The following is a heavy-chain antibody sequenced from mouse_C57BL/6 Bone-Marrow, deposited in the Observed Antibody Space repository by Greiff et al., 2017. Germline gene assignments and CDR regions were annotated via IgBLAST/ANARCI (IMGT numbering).Heavy chain of an antibody. CDR2: ICSGGSYT. CDR1: GFPFSSYG. D-gene: IGHD3-2*02. J-gene: IGHJ2*01. CDR3: ARLDSSGYFDY. Sequence: EVHLVESGGDLVKPGGSLKLSCAASGFPFSSYGMSWVRQTPDKRLEWVATICSGGSYTYYPDSVQGRFTISRDNAKNTLYLQMSSLKSEDTAMYYCARLDSSGYFDYWGQGTTLTVSS. V-gene: IGHV5-6*01.